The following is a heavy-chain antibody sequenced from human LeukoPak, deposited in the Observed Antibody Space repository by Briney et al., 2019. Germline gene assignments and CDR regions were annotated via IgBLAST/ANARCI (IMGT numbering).Heavy chain of an antibody. CDR2: IYPGDSDT. V-gene: IGHV5-51*01. CDR1: GYSFSSYW. J-gene: IGHJ3*02. Sequence: GESLKISCKGSGYSFSSYWIGWVRQMPGKGLEWMGIIYPGDSDTRYSPSFQGQVTISADKSISTAYLQWSSLKASDTAMYFCARTYGSGSYAFDIWGQGTMVTVSS. CDR3: ARTYGSGSYAFDI. D-gene: IGHD3-10*01.